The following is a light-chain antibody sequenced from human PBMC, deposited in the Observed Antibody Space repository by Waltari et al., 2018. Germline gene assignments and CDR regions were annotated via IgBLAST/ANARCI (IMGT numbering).Light chain of an antibody. Sequence: EIVLTQSQSTLSLSAGERATLSCRASQSISGSYLAWYQQKPGQAPSLLIFGASIRGTGIPDKYSGSGSETDFTLTISRLDPEDSAVYYCQQYDTSPRTFGPGTKVEI. J-gene: IGKJ1*01. V-gene: IGKV3-20*01. CDR2: GAS. CDR1: QSISGSY. CDR3: QQYDTSPRT.